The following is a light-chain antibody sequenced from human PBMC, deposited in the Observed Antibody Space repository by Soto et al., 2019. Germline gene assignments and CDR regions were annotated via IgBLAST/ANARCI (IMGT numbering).Light chain of an antibody. CDR1: QSISSW. CDR2: KAS. Sequence: DIQMTQSPSTLSASVGDRVIITCRASQSISSWLAWYQQKPGKAPKVLIYKASSLEGGVPSRFSGSGSGTEFTLTISSLQPDDFATYYCQHYNSYPLTFGGGTKVEIK. V-gene: IGKV1-5*03. CDR3: QHYNSYPLT. J-gene: IGKJ4*01.